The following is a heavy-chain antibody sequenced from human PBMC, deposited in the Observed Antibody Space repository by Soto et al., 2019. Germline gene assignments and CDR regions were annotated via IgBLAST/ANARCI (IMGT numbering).Heavy chain of an antibody. D-gene: IGHD1-20*01. V-gene: IGHV4-34*01. Sequence: PSETLSLTCAVYGGSFSGYYWSWIRQPPGKGLEWIGEINHSGSTNYNPSLKSRVTISVDTSKNQFSLKLSSVTAADTAVYYCARTHNWNYYYYCGMDVWGQVTTVTVSS. CDR2: INHSGST. CDR1: GGSFSGYY. CDR3: ARTHNWNYYYYCGMDV. J-gene: IGHJ6*02.